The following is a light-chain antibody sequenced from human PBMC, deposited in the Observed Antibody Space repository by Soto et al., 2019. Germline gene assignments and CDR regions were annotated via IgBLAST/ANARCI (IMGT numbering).Light chain of an antibody. Sequence: DIVMTQTPLSSPVTLGQPGSISCKSSQSLVRSDGNADLNWLHQRPGQPPRLLIYKVSNRFSGVPDIFSGSGAGTDFILHISRVEAEDVGIYFCMQVAQLRTFGQGTRLEIK. V-gene: IGKV2-24*01. CDR2: KVS. CDR3: MQVAQLRT. J-gene: IGKJ5*01. CDR1: QSLVRSDGNAD.